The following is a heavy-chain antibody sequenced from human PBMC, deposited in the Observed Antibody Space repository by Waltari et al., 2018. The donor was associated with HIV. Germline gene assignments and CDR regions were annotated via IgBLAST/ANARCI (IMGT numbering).Heavy chain of an antibody. CDR2: IWYDERNK. Sequence: QVQLVESGGGVVQPGTSLRLACAASGFTFNNNAMHWVRQAPGKGLEWVAVIWYDERNKYYSDSVKGRFSITRDTSKNTLSLEMNSLRAEDTGIYYCARDRTATSRGNGMDVWGPGTTVIVSS. CDR3: ARDRTATSRGNGMDV. CDR1: GFTFNNNA. D-gene: IGHD1-1*01. V-gene: IGHV3-33*01. J-gene: IGHJ6*02.